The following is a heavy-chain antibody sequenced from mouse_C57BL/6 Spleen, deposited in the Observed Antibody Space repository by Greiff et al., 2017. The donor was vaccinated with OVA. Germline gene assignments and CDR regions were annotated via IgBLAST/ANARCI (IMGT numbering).Heavy chain of an antibody. CDR3: ARQDYGSSYGY. J-gene: IGHJ2*01. D-gene: IGHD1-1*01. V-gene: IGHV5-9*01. Sequence: EVNVVESGGGLVKPGGSLKLSCAASGFTFSSYTMSWVRQTPEKRLEWVATISGGGGNTYYPDSVKGRFTISRDNAKNTLYLQMSSLRSEDTALYYCARQDYGSSYGYWGQGTTLTVSS. CDR1: GFTFSSYT. CDR2: ISGGGGNT.